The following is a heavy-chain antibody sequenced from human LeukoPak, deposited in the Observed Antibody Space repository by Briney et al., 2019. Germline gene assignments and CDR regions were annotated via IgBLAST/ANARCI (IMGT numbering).Heavy chain of an antibody. V-gene: IGHV3-11*04. CDR2: ISSSGSTI. Sequence: PGGSLRLSCAASGFTFSDYYMSWIRQAPGKGLEWVSYISSSGSTIYYADSVEGRFTISRDNAKNSLYLQMNSLRAEDTAVYYCARDGCSGGSCPPTFYYYYYYMDVWGKGTTVTVSS. J-gene: IGHJ6*03. CDR3: ARDGCSGGSCPPTFYYYYYYMDV. D-gene: IGHD2-15*01. CDR1: GFTFSDYY.